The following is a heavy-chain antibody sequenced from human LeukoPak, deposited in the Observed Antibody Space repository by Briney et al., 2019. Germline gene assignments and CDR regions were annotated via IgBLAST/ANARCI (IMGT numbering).Heavy chain of an antibody. J-gene: IGHJ4*02. CDR2: ISSRGSSI. V-gene: IGHV3-48*03. CDR3: ARDKALNC. CDR1: GFNFSTYE. Sequence: GGSLRLSCAGSGFNFSTYEMNWVRQAPGKGLEWLSYISSRGSSIYYADSVKGRFTISRDNAKNSLFLQMNSPRAVDTAVYFCARDKALNCWGQGTPVTVSS.